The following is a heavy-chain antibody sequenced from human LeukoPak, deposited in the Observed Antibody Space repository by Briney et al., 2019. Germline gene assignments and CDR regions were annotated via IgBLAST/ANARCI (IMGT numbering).Heavy chain of an antibody. D-gene: IGHD3-22*01. J-gene: IGHJ4*02. V-gene: IGHV4-38-2*02. Sequence: SETLSLTCAVSGYSISSGYYWGWSRQPPGKGLEWIGSIYHSGSTYYNPSLKSRVTISVDTSENQFSLKLSSVTAADTAVYYCARDQGGYDTSGYQDYWGRGTLVTVSS. CDR3: ARDQGGYDTSGYQDY. CDR1: GYSISSGYY. CDR2: IYHSGST.